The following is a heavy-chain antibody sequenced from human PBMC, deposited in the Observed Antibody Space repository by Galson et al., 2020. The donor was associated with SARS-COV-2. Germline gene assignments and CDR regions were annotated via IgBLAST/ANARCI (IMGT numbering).Heavy chain of an antibody. Sequence: GGSLRLSCAASGFTLSDAYMSWIRQAPGKGLEWVSYISGSGRNTDYADSVKGRFTISRDNAKNSLYLQMNSLRTEDTAVYYCARESGSGWPNFDYWGQGTLVTVSS. CDR1: GFTLSDAY. D-gene: IGHD6-19*01. CDR2: ISGSGRNT. J-gene: IGHJ4*02. V-gene: IGHV3-11*01. CDR3: ARESGSGWPNFDY.